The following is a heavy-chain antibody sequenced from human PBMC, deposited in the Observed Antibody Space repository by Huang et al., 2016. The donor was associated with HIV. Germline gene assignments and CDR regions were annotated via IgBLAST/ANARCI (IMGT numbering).Heavy chain of an antibody. CDR3: ARGGGIQLWLLGYYYMDV. D-gene: IGHD5-18*01. J-gene: IGHJ6*03. Sequence: QVQLVQSGAEVKKPGASVKVSCKASGYTFSSFGISWVRQAPGQGVGWGGWISVYNGNKKFAQKVQGRLTMATNTTTSTAYMELRRLRSDDTAVYYCARGGGIQLWLLGYYYMDVWGNGTTVTVSS. CDR2: ISVYNGNK. CDR1: GYTFSSFG. V-gene: IGHV1-18*01.